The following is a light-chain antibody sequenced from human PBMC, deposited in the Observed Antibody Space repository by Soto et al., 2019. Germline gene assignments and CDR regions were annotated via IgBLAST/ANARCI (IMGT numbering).Light chain of an antibody. CDR2: GAS. CDR1: QSVSSTY. Sequence: EGVLTQSPGTLSLSPGERATLSCRASQSVSSTYVAWYQHIPGQTPRLLIYGASNRATGIPDRFSGSGSGTAFTLTISRLEPEDFAVYYCQQHGSSPWMFGQGTRVEIK. CDR3: QQHGSSPWM. J-gene: IGKJ1*01. V-gene: IGKV3-20*01.